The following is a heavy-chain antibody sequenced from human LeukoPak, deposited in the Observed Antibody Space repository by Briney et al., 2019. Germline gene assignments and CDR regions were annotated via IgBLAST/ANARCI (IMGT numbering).Heavy chain of an antibody. CDR2: IGGDNVNR. V-gene: IGHV3-48*01. Sequence: GGSLRLSCGTSGFIFKDFSMNWVRQRPGKGLEWMSYIGGDNVNRHYADSVKGRFTVSRDNAKNSHFLQMSSLRVEDTAVYFCVLSFTSLKSVREGGGFDVWGQGTMVTVSS. CDR3: VLSFTSLKSVREGGGFDV. J-gene: IGHJ3*01. CDR1: GFIFKDFS. D-gene: IGHD3-16*01.